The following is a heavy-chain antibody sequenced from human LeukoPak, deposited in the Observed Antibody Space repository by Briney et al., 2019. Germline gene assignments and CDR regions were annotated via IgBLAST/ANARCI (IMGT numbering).Heavy chain of an antibody. Sequence: GESLKISCKGSGYSFTSYWIGWVRQMPGKGLEWMGIIYPGDSDTRCSPSFQGQVTISADKSISTAYLQWSSLKASDTAMYYCARVQEGDYYDSSGLDAFDIWGQGTMVTVSS. V-gene: IGHV5-51*01. CDR1: GYSFTSYW. CDR2: IYPGDSDT. J-gene: IGHJ3*02. CDR3: ARVQEGDYYDSSGLDAFDI. D-gene: IGHD3-22*01.